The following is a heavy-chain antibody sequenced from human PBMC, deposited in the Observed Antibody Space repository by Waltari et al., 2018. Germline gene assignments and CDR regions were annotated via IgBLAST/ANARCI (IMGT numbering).Heavy chain of an antibody. Sequence: QVQLQESGPGLVKPSETLSLTCTVSGASVSSGSYYWTWVRPPPGKGLEWIGYLYYTGSTNYNPSLESRVTISIDTSKSQFSLKLSFVAAADTAVYYCARDDYAVRALDWGQGTLVTVSS. J-gene: IGHJ1*01. V-gene: IGHV4-61*01. D-gene: IGHD4-17*01. CDR3: ARDDYAVRALD. CDR1: GASVSSGSYY. CDR2: LYYTGST.